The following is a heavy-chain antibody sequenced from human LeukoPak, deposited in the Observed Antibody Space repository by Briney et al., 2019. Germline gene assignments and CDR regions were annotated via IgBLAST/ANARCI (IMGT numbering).Heavy chain of an antibody. CDR3: ARVNRDYYDSSDYYFDY. J-gene: IGHJ4*02. V-gene: IGHV3-53*01. CDR2: IYSGGST. D-gene: IGHD3-22*01. CDR1: GFTVSSNY. Sequence: GGSLRLSCAASGFTVSSNYMSWVRQAPGKGLEWVSVIYSGGSTYYADSVKGRFTISRDNSKNTLYLQMNSLRAEDAAVYYCARVNRDYYDSSDYYFDYWGQGTLVTVSS.